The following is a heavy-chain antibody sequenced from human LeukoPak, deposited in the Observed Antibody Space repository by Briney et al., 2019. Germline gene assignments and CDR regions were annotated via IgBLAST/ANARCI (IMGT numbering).Heavy chain of an antibody. CDR3: GSGPVGTTVP. V-gene: IGHV3-23*01. CDR2: ISGSGSRA. D-gene: IGHD1-1*01. J-gene: IGHJ5*02. Sequence: GGSLRLSCAASGFSFGSYAMGWTRQAPGQGLEWVSAISGSGSRANYAESVKGRFTISRDNSKNTLYLQMHSLIAADTAVYYCGSGPVGTTVPWGQGTLVTVSS. CDR1: GFSFGSYA.